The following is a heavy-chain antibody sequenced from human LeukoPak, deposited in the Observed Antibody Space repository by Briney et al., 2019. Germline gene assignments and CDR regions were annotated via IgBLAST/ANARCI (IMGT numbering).Heavy chain of an antibody. CDR1: GFTFSSYW. V-gene: IGHV3-33*08. D-gene: IGHD2-2*01. J-gene: IGHJ4*02. CDR2: IWYDGSNK. Sequence: GGSLRLSCAASGFTFSSYWMSWVRQAPGKGLEWVAVIWYDGSNKYYADSVKGRFTISRDNSKNTLYLQMNSLRAEDTAVYYCARDLLGYCSSTSCPNSGFPDYWAREPWSPSPQ. CDR3: ARDLLGYCSSTSCPNSGFPDY.